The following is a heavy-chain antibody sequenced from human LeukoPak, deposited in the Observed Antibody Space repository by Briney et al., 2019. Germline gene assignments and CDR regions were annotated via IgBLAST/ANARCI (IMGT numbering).Heavy chain of an antibody. CDR1: GGSISSYY. CDR3: AKHGGYSYGYGFDY. D-gene: IGHD5-18*01. Sequence: SGTLSLTCTVSGGSISSYYWSWIRQPPGKGLEWIGYIYYSGSTNYNPSLKSRVTISVDTSKNQFSLKLSSVTAADTAVYYCAKHGGYSYGYGFDYWGQGTLVTVSS. CDR2: IYYSGST. J-gene: IGHJ4*02. V-gene: IGHV4-59*01.